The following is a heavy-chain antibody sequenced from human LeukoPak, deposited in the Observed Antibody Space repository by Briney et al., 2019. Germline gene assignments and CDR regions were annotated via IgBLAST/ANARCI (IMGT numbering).Heavy chain of an antibody. CDR3: ARAVDCSSTSCYLSYYYGMDV. V-gene: IGHV4-34*01. D-gene: IGHD2-2*01. J-gene: IGHJ6*02. CDR1: GGSFSGYY. CDR2: INHSGST. Sequence: SETLSLTCAVYGGSFSGYYWSWIRQPPGKGLEWIGEINHSGSTNYNPSLKSRVTISVDTSKNQFSLKLSSVTAADTAVYYCARAVDCSSTSCYLSYYYGMDVWGQGTTVTVSS.